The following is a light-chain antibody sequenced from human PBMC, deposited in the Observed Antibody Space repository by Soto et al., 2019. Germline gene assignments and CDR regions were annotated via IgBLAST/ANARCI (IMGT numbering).Light chain of an antibody. CDR2: LNSDGSH. J-gene: IGLJ2*01. Sequence: QTVVTQSPSASASLGASVKLTCTLSSGHSSYAIAWHQQQPEKGPRYLMKLNSDGSHNKGDGIPDRFSGSSSGAERYLTISSLPSEDEADYYCQPWDTGIRVVFGGGTKLTVL. V-gene: IGLV4-69*01. CDR1: SGHSSYA. CDR3: QPWDTGIRVV.